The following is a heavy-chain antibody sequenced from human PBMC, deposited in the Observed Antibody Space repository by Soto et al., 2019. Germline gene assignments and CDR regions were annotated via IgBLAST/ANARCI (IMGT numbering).Heavy chain of an antibody. Sequence: SSDTLSLTCSVAGGSIGSADCFWTWIRQSPGKGLEWMVYIFHSVTRYYNPAVEGRLIIAIENSKNQFSLRLTSVTAADSAVYFCDREPYHPKARNDFWGQGTLVTVSS. J-gene: IGHJ4*02. CDR2: IFHSVTR. V-gene: IGHV4-30-4*02. CDR1: GGSIGSADCF. CDR3: DREPYHPKARNDF.